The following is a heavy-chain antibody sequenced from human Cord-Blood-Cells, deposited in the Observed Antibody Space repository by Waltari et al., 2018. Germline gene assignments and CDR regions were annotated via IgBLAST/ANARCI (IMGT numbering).Heavy chain of an antibody. CDR3: ARALSPFWSGYYYYYYYMDV. D-gene: IGHD3-3*01. J-gene: IGHJ6*03. CDR1: GGSISSGGYY. Sequence: QVQLQESGPGLVKPSQTLSLTCTVSGGSISSGGYYWSWIRQHPGKGLEWIGYIYYSGSTYDNPSLKSRVTISVDTSKNQFSLKLSSVTAADTAVYYCARALSPFWSGYYYYYYYMDVWGKGTTVTVSS. V-gene: IGHV4-31*03. CDR2: IYYSGST.